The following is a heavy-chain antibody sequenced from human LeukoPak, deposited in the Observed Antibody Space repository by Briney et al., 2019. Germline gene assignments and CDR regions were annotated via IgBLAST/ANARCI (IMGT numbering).Heavy chain of an antibody. CDR3: ARAPGSSGWYIYYYYGMDV. V-gene: IGHV3-30-3*01. Sequence: GRSLRLSCAASGFIFSSYAMHWVRQAPGKGLEWVAVISYDGSNKYYADSVKGRFTISRDNSKNTLYLQMNSLRAEDTAVYYCARAPGSSGWYIYYYYGMDVWGQGTTVTVSS. CDR2: ISYDGSNK. D-gene: IGHD6-19*01. CDR1: GFIFSSYA. J-gene: IGHJ6*02.